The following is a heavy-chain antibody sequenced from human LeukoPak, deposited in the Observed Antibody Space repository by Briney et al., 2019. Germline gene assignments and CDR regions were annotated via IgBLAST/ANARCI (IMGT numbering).Heavy chain of an antibody. CDR3: ARDSAVATYYGVDV. Sequence: GGSLRLSCGASGFTFRDYWMSWVRQAPGKGLEWVANIQSDGNEKNYIDSVQGRFTISRDNAKTSLYLQMNSLRAEDTAVYYYARDSAVATYYGVDVWGQGTTVTVSS. D-gene: IGHD6-19*01. V-gene: IGHV3-7*01. J-gene: IGHJ6*02. CDR1: GFTFRDYW. CDR2: IQSDGNEK.